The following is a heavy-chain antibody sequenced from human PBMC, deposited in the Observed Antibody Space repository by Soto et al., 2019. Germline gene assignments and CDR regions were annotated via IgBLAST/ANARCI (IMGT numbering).Heavy chain of an antibody. Sequence: ASVKVSCKASGYTFTGYYMHWVRQAPGQGLEWMGWINPNSGGTNYAQKFTGWVTMPRDTSISTAYMELSRLRSDDTSVNYCARDMASVDILTGYYVFYGMDVWGQGTTVTVSS. V-gene: IGHV1-2*04. J-gene: IGHJ6*02. D-gene: IGHD3-9*01. CDR3: ARDMASVDILTGYYVFYGMDV. CDR2: INPNSGGT. CDR1: GYTFTGYY.